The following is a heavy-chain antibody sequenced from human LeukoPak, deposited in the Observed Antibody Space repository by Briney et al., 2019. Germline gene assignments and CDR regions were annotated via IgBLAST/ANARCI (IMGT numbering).Heavy chain of an antibody. J-gene: IGHJ4*02. CDR3: ARNLYNTGDFES. CDR1: GYTFTNYD. CDR2: TSPNSGNT. V-gene: IGHV1-8*01. Sequence: ASVKVSCTASGYTFTNYDINWVRQATGQGLEWMGWTSPNSGNTGYAQKFQGRITMTRDTSISTAYMELSSLRSEDTAVYYCARNLYNTGDFESWGQGTLVTVSS. D-gene: IGHD1-14*01.